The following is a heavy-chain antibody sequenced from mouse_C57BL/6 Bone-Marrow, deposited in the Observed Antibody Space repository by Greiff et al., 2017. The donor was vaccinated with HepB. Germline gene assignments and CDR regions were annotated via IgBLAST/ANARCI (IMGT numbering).Heavy chain of an antibody. CDR1: GYAFSSSW. CDR2: IYPGDGDT. CDR3: ARNPHYYGSSPFAY. V-gene: IGHV1-82*01. Sequence: VMLVESGPELVKPGASVKISCKASGYAFSSSWMNWVKQRPGKGLEWIGRIYPGDGDTNYNGKFKGKATLTADKSSSTAYMQLSSLTSEDSAVYFCARNPHYYGSSPFAYWGQGTLVTVSA. J-gene: IGHJ3*01. D-gene: IGHD1-1*01.